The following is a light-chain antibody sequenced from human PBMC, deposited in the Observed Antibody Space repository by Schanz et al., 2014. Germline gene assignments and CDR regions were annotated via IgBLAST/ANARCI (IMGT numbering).Light chain of an antibody. CDR1: SSDVGGYDY. V-gene: IGLV2-11*01. Sequence: QSALTQPRSVSGSPGQSVTISCTGTSSDVGGYDYVSWYQQHPGKAPKFMIYDVSKRPSGVPDRFSGSKSGNTASLTISGLQAEDEADYYCSSYAGNKYVFGTGTKLTVL. CDR3: SSYAGNKYV. J-gene: IGLJ1*01. CDR2: DVS.